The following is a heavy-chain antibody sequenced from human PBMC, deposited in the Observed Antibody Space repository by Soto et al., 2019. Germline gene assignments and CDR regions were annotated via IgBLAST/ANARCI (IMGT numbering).Heavy chain of an antibody. CDR2: INHSGST. CDR3: ARGRTTTVTPFDY. D-gene: IGHD4-17*01. V-gene: IGHV4-34*01. J-gene: IGHJ4*02. CDR1: GGSFSGYY. Sequence: SETLSLTCAVYGGSFSGYYWSWIRQPPGKGLEWIGEINHSGSTNYNPSLKSRVTISVDTSKNQFSLKLSSVTAADTAVYYCARGRTTTVTPFDYWGQGTLVTVSS.